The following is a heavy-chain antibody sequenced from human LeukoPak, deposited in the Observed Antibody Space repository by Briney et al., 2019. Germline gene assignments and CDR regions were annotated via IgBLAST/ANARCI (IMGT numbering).Heavy chain of an antibody. CDR2: IYPGDSDT. CDR3: ARRAYSSRLEGYFDY. Sequence: GESLKISCKGSGYSFTSYWIGWVRKMPGKGLEWMGIIYPGDSDTRYSPSFQGQVTISADKSISTAYLQWSSLKASDTAMYYCARRAYSSRLEGYFDYWGQGTLVTVSS. CDR1: GYSFTSYW. D-gene: IGHD6-13*01. V-gene: IGHV5-51*01. J-gene: IGHJ4*02.